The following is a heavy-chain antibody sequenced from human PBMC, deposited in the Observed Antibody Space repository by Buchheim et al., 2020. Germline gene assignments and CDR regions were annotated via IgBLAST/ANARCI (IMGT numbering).Heavy chain of an antibody. V-gene: IGHV3-23*01. Sequence: VQLLESGGGLVQPGGSLRLSCAASGFTFSSYAMSWVRQAPGKGLEWVSGISGSGGSTYYADSVRGRFTISRDNSKDTLDLRMTSLRAEDTAVYYCAKYPDTALDRFDYWGQGTL. CDR2: ISGSGGST. D-gene: IGHD5-18*01. CDR3: AKYPDTALDRFDY. J-gene: IGHJ4*02. CDR1: GFTFSSYA.